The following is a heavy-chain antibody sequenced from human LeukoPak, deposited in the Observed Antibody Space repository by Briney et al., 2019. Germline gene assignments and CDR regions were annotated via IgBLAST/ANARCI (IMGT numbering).Heavy chain of an antibody. CDR1: GLTFSSDS. J-gene: IGHJ3*02. CDR3: ARDRGELPGDAFDI. V-gene: IGHV3-48*01. Sequence: GGSLRFSCAASGLTFSSDSMNWVHKAPGKGLEWVSYISSSSSTIYYADSVKGRFTISRDNAKNSLYLQMNSLRAEDTAVYYCARDRGELPGDAFDIWGQGTMVTVSS. CDR2: ISSSSSTI. D-gene: IGHD1-26*01.